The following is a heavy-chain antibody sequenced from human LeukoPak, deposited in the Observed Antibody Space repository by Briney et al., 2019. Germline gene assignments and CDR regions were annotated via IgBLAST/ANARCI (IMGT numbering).Heavy chain of an antibody. CDR3: ARGPQNYYDSSGPPNWFDP. J-gene: IGHJ5*02. V-gene: IGHV1-46*01. Sequence: GASVKVSCKASGYTFTSYYMHWVRQAPGQGLEWMGIINPSGGSTSYAQKFQGRVTMTRDTSTSTVYMGLSSLRSEDTAVYYCARGPQNYYDSSGPPNWFDPWGQETLVTVS. CDR2: INPSGGST. D-gene: IGHD3-22*01. CDR1: GYTFTSYY.